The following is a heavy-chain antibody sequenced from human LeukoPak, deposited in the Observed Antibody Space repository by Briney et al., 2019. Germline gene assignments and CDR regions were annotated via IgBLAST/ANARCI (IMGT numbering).Heavy chain of an antibody. CDR3: ARAEAAFGGVIDPFDY. CDR2: INPSGGST. J-gene: IGHJ4*02. V-gene: IGHV1-46*01. Sequence: ASVKVSCKASGHTFTSYYMHWVRQAPGQVLEWMGIINPSGGSTTYAQKFQGRVTMTRDTSTSTVYVELSSLRSEDTAVYYCARAEAAFGGVIDPFDYWGQGSLVTVSS. D-gene: IGHD3-16*02. CDR1: GHTFTSYY.